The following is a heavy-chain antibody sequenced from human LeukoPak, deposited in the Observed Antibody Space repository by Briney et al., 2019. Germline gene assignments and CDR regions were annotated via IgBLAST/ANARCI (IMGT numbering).Heavy chain of an antibody. Sequence: GESLRISCKGSGYSFTTYWIGWVRQMPGKGLEWMGIIYPGDSDTRYSPSFQGHVTISADKSITTAYLQWSSLKASDTAMYYCARRVAAGALGNFDYWGQGTLVIVSS. CDR3: ARRVAAGALGNFDY. V-gene: IGHV5-51*01. CDR1: GYSFTTYW. CDR2: IYPGDSDT. J-gene: IGHJ4*02. D-gene: IGHD6-13*01.